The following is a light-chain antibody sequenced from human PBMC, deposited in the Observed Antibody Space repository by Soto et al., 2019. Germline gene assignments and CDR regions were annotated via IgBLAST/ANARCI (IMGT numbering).Light chain of an antibody. CDR1: NSDIGLYDF. CDR2: EVS. CDR3: KSYAGSNTYV. Sequence: QSVLTQPASVSGTPGQSITISCTGSNSDIGLYDFVSWYQHHPGRAPKLIVSEVSHRPSGISNRFSGSKSGNTASLTVSGLQAADEADYFCKSYAGSNTYVFGSGTKLTVL. V-gene: IGLV2-14*01. J-gene: IGLJ1*01.